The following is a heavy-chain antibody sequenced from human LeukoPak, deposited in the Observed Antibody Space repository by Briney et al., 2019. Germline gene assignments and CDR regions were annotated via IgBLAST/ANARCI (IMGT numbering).Heavy chain of an antibody. D-gene: IGHD5-18*01. CDR3: AIDQAARFP. CDR2: ISGSGGST. Sequence: GGSLRLSCAASRFTFSSYAMSWVRQAPGKGLEWVSAISGSGGSTYYADSVKGRFTISRDNSKNTLYLQMHSLRAEDTAVYYGAIDQAARFPWGQGTLVTVSS. CDR1: RFTFSSYA. J-gene: IGHJ4*02. V-gene: IGHV3-23*01.